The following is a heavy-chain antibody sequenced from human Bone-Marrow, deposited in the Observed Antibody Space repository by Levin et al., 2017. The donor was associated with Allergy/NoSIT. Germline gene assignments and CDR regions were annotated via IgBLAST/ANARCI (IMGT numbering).Heavy chain of an antibody. D-gene: IGHD4-17*01. CDR2: ISTSGSTI. CDR1: GFIFSSYE. Sequence: PGGSLRLSCAASGFIFSSYEMNWVRQAPGKGLEWVSYISTSGSTIYYADSVKGRFTISRDNAKNSLYLQMNSLRAEDTAVYYCARDGDYGDYFGNLFDYWGQGTLVTVSS. CDR3: ARDGDYGDYFGNLFDY. J-gene: IGHJ4*02. V-gene: IGHV3-48*03.